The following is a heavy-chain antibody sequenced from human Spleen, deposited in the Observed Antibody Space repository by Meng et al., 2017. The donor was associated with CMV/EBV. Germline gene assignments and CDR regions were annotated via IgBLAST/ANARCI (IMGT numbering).Heavy chain of an antibody. V-gene: IGHV4-39*01. CDR3: AGHFSVT. Sequence: TRSLTWTVSGGSISSSSYYWGWIRQPPGKGLEWIGNIYYSGSTYYNPSLKTRVTISVDTSKNQFSLKLSSVTAADTAVYYCAGHFSVTWGQGILVTVSS. CDR1: GGSISSSSYY. J-gene: IGHJ5*02. D-gene: IGHD5/OR15-5a*01. CDR2: IYYSGST.